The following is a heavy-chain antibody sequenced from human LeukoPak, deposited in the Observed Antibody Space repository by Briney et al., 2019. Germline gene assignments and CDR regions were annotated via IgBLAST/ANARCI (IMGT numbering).Heavy chain of an antibody. Sequence: GGSLRLSCAASGFTFSSYAMRWIRQAPGKGLEWVSVISGSGGSTDYADSVKGRFTISRDNSKNTLYLQMNSLRAEDTAVYYCAKGPNSGDDWGQGTLVTVSS. CDR1: GFTFSSYA. CDR2: ISGSGGST. CDR3: AKGPNSGDD. V-gene: IGHV3-23*01. D-gene: IGHD4-23*01. J-gene: IGHJ4*02.